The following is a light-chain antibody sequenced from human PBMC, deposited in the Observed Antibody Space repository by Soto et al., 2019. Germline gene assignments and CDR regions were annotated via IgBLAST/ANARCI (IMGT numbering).Light chain of an antibody. CDR2: KAS. J-gene: IGKJ1*01. Sequence: IQTTQSPSTLSASVGDRFTITCRASQSISSWLAWYQQKPGKAPKLLIYKASSLESGVPSRFSGSGSGTEFTLTISSLQPDDFATYYCQQYNSYSWTFGQGTKVDI. CDR3: QQYNSYSWT. CDR1: QSISSW. V-gene: IGKV1-5*03.